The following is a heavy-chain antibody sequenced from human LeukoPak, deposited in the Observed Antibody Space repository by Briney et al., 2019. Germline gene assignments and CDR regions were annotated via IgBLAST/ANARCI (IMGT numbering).Heavy chain of an antibody. CDR3: ARVAVGATYFDY. CDR1: GYTFTSYY. J-gene: IGHJ4*02. Sequence: ASVKVSCKASGYTFTSYYMHWVRQAPGQGLEWMGIINPSGGSTSYAQKSQGRVTMTRDTSTSTVYMELSSLRSEDTAVYYCARVAVGATYFDYWGQGTLVTVSS. CDR2: INPSGGST. D-gene: IGHD1-26*01. V-gene: IGHV1-46*01.